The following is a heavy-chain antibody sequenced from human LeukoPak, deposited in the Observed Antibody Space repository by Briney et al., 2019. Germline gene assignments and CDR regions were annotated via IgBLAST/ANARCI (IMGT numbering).Heavy chain of an antibody. D-gene: IGHD7-27*01. CDR2: INPKSGAA. V-gene: IGHV1-2*02. CDR3: ARDPSSGDEAFDI. Sequence: ASVKVSCKASGYIFSDYYMHWVRQSPGQGPEWLGWINPKSGAADYAQQFRGRVTMTRDTSFSTAYMELYRLISDDTAIYYCARDPSSGDEAFDIWGQGTMVTVSS. J-gene: IGHJ3*02. CDR1: GYIFSDYY.